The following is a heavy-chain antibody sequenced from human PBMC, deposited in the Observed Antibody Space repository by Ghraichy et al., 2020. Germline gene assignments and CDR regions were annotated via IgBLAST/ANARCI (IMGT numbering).Heavy chain of an antibody. CDR2: ISSSSSYI. Sequence: GESLNISCAASGFTFSSYSMKCVRQVPGKGLEWVSSISSSSSYIYYADSVKGRFTISRDNAKNSLYLQMNSLRAEDTAVYYCARDQAAAGILCDYWGQGTLVTVSS. CDR3: ARDQAAAGILCDY. V-gene: IGHV3-21*01. CDR1: GFTFSSYS. D-gene: IGHD6-13*01. J-gene: IGHJ4*02.